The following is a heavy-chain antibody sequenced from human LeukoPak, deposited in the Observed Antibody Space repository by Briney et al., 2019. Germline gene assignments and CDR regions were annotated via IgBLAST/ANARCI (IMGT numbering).Heavy chain of an antibody. Sequence: PSQTLSLTCTVSGDSITSGSSYWAWIRQHPGKGLEWIGYIYYTGGTHYNPSLKSRFTISVDTSENHFSLKLSSVTAADTAIYFCARAPGAFDIWGQGTMVTVSS. CDR3: ARAPGAFDI. V-gene: IGHV4-31*03. CDR1: GDSITSGSSY. CDR2: IYYTGGT. J-gene: IGHJ3*02.